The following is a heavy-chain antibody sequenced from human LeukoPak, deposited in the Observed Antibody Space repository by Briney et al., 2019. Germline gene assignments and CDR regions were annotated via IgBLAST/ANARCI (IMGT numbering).Heavy chain of an antibody. CDR2: IYSGGST. V-gene: IGHV3-53*01. D-gene: IGHD1-26*01. CDR1: GFTVSSNY. CDR3: ARGLSGGYHYFDY. J-gene: IGHJ4*02. Sequence: PGGSLRLSCAVSGFTVSSNYMSWVRQAPGKGLEWVSVIYSGGSTYYADSVKGRFTISRDNSKNTLYLQVNSLRAEDTAVYYCARGLSGGYHYFDYWGQGTLVTVSS.